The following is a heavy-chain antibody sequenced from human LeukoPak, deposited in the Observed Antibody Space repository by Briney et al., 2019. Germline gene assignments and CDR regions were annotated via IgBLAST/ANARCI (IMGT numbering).Heavy chain of an antibody. CDR2: IMKDGSEK. J-gene: IGHJ5*02. CDR3: ARVVLRIQSWFDP. V-gene: IGHV3-7*01. D-gene: IGHD3-3*02. CDR1: GFIFDDYA. Sequence: GGSLRLSCAASGFIFDDYAMRWVCQAPGKGLEWVANIMKDGSEKYYVDSVKGRFTISRDNANKLLYLQMNSLRAEDTAVYYWARVVLRIQSWFDPWGQGTLVTVSS.